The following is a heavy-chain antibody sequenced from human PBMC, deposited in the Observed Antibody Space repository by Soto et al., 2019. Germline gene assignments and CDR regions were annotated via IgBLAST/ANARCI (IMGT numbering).Heavy chain of an antibody. CDR1: GGSISSYY. Sequence: SETLSLTCTVSGGSISSYYWSWIRQPPGKGLEWIGYIYYSGSTNYNPSLKSRVTISVDTSKNHFSLKLSSVTAADTAVYYCARLLNYDSSGYFFDYWGKGTLVTVS. V-gene: IGHV4-59*08. D-gene: IGHD3-22*01. CDR3: ARLLNYDSSGYFFDY. J-gene: IGHJ4*02. CDR2: IYYSGST.